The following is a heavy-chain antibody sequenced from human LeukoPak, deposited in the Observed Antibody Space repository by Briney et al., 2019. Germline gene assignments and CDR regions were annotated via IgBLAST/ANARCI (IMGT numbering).Heavy chain of an antibody. CDR3: ARDLVKYQLLWGAFDI. CDR2: ISYDGSNK. J-gene: IGHJ3*02. D-gene: IGHD2-2*01. Sequence: PGRSLRLSCAASGFTFSSYAMHWVRQAPGKGLEWVAVISYDGSNKYYADSVKGRFTISKDNSKNTLYLQMNRLRAEDTAVYYCARDLVKYQLLWGAFDIWGEGKMVTVSS. V-gene: IGHV3-30-3*01. CDR1: GFTFSSYA.